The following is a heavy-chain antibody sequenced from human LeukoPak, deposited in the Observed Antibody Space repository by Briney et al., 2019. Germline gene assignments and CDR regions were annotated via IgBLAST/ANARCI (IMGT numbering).Heavy chain of an antibody. CDR2: ISGSGGST. J-gene: IGHJ3*02. Sequence: PGGSLRLSCAASGFTLSSYAMSWVRQAPGKGLEWVSAISGSGGSTYYADSVKGRFTISRDNSKNTLYLQMNSLRAEDTAVYYCAKGYYYYGSGSYKSDAFDIWGQGTMVTVSS. CDR1: GFTLSSYA. V-gene: IGHV3-23*01. D-gene: IGHD3-10*01. CDR3: AKGYYYYGSGSYKSDAFDI.